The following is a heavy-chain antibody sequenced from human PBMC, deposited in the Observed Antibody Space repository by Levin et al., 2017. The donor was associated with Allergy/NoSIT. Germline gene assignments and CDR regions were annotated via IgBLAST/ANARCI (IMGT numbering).Heavy chain of an antibody. CDR1: GFRFSEHY. D-gene: IGHD3-22*01. J-gene: IGHJ6*02. Sequence: PGGSLRLSCAASGFRFSEHYINWVRQAPGKGLEWISYISGSSSYSDYADSVKGRFTISRDNANDAVFLQMNSLSAEDTAIYYCARGGFPPQRPPTDYHGMDVWGQGTTVIVSS. V-gene: IGHV3-11*05. CDR3: ARGGFPPQRPPTDYHGMDV. CDR2: ISGSSSYS.